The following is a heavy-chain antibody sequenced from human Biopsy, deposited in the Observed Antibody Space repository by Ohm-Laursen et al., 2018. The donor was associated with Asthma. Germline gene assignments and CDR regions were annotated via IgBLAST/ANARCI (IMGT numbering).Heavy chain of an antibody. Sequence: SLRLSCAASGFSFSNYGMHWVRQAPGKGLDWVAVISFDGTNRNYTDSVKGRSTISRDNSRNTLHLEMNSLRAEDTAVYFCAKDVFPGWELRRGPDYWGQGTLVTVSS. D-gene: IGHD1-26*01. J-gene: IGHJ4*02. CDR3: AKDVFPGWELRRGPDY. CDR1: GFSFSNYG. V-gene: IGHV3-30*18. CDR2: ISFDGTNR.